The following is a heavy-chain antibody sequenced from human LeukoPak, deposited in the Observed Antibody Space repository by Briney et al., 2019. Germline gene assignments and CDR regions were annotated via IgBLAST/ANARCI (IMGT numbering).Heavy chain of an antibody. CDR3: AKDVAYYDFWSGSRYFDY. V-gene: IGHV3-23*01. J-gene: IGHJ4*02. D-gene: IGHD3-3*01. CDR1: GFTFSSYA. CDR2: ISGSGGST. Sequence: PGGSLRLSCAASGFTFSSYAMSWVRQAPGKGLEWVSAISGSGGSTSYADSVKGRFTISRDNSKNTLYLQMNSLRAEDTAVYYCAKDVAYYDFWSGSRYFDYWGQGTLVTVSS.